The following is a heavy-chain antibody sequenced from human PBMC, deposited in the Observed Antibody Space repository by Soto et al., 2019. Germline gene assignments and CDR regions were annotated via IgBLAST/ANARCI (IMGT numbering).Heavy chain of an antibody. CDR3: TKDIGTYYDIWSGSGFDI. CDR1: GFTFDDYA. D-gene: IGHD3-3*01. V-gene: IGHV3-9*01. Sequence: EVQLVASGGGLVQPGRPLRLSCEASGFTFDDYAMHWVRQAPGKGLEWVSGINWNSGNIGYADSVKGRFTISRDNAKKSLYLQMNSLRAEDTALYYCTKDIGTYYDIWSGSGFDIWGQGTMVTVSS. CDR2: INWNSGNI. J-gene: IGHJ3*02.